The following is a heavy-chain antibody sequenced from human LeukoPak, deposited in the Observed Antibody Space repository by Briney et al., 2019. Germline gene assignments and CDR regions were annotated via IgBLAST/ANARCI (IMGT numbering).Heavy chain of an antibody. V-gene: IGHV1-2*06. Sequence: ASVKVSCKASGYTFTAYYMYWVRQAPGQGLECMGRIKPHSGGTNYAQKFHGRVTMTRDKSIRTAYMELITLKSDDTAVYYCATSSEGGYRYGSDIDYWGQGTLVTVSS. CDR3: ATSSEGGYRYGSDIDY. J-gene: IGHJ4*02. D-gene: IGHD5-18*01. CDR1: GYTFTAYY. CDR2: IKPHSGGT.